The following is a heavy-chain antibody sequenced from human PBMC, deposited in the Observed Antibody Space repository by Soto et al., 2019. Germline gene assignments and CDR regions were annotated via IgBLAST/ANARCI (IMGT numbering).Heavy chain of an antibody. J-gene: IGHJ4*02. CDR1: GFTFSSYS. V-gene: IGHV3-23*01. CDR3: ARVAGGIAARRGYYFDY. Sequence: GGSLRLSCTASGFTFSSYSMTWVRQAPGKGLEWVSGISGSGANAYYADSVKGRFTISRDNSKNTLHLQMSSLRAEDTAVYYCARVAGGIAARRGYYFDYWGQGTLVTVSS. D-gene: IGHD6-6*01. CDR2: ISGSGANA.